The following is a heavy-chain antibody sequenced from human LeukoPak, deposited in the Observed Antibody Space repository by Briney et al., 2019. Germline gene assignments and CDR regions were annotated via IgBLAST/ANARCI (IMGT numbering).Heavy chain of an antibody. CDR2: IYYSGST. Sequence: PSETLSLTCTVSGGSISSGGYYWSWIRQHPGKGLEWIGYIYYSGSTYYNPSLKSRVTISVDTSKNQFSLKLSSVTAADTAVYYCARHTVWLEFIVVVPAAFRVNWFDPWGQGTLVTVSS. J-gene: IGHJ5*02. CDR1: GGSISSGGYY. D-gene: IGHD2-2*01. CDR3: ARHTVWLEFIVVVPAAFRVNWFDP. V-gene: IGHV4-39*01.